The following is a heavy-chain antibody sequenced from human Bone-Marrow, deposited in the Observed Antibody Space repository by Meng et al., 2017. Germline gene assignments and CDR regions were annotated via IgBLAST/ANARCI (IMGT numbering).Heavy chain of an antibody. D-gene: IGHD4-23*01. V-gene: IGHV1-8*01. CDR2: LNPRTGNT. CDR3: ARDYGGNSGRFDP. CDR1: GYIFTNYD. Sequence: QVQLVQSGADVKKPGASVRVTCKASGYIFTNYDLNWVRQAAGQGPEWMGWLNPRTGNTGYAQKFQGRVTLTRDTSRSTAYMELSSLTSDDTAIYYCARDYGGNSGRFDPWGQGTLVTGSS. J-gene: IGHJ5*02.